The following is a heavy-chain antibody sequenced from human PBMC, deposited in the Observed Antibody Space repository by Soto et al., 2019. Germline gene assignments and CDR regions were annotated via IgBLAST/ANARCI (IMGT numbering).Heavy chain of an antibody. J-gene: IGHJ4*02. CDR3: ARSGSGYDVGLDY. CDR1: SGSISSSNW. D-gene: IGHD5-12*01. Sequence: PSETLSLTCAVSSGSISSSNWWSWVRQPPGKGLEWIGEIYHSGSTNYNPSLKSRVTISVDKSKNQFSLKLSSVTAADTAVYYCARSGSGYDVGLDYWGQGTLVPVSS. V-gene: IGHV4-4*02. CDR2: IYHSGST.